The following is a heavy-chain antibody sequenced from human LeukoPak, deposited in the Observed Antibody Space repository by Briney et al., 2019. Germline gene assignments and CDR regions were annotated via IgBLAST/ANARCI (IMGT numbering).Heavy chain of an antibody. D-gene: IGHD6-19*01. CDR3: ARDGWVDY. CDR1: GFTFSGYW. V-gene: IGHV3-74*01. J-gene: IGHJ4*02. CDR2: INTDGSST. Sequence: QPGGSLRLSCAASGFTFSGYWMHWVRQAPGKGLVWVSHINTDGSSTTYADSVKGRFTISRDNAKNTLYLQMNSLRAEDTAMYYCARDGWVDYWGQGTLVTVSS.